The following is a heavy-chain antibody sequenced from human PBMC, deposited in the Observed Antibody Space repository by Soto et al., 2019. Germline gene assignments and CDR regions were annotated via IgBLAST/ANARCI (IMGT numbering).Heavy chain of an antibody. CDR1: GFTLGDYA. CDR3: TREFEGAFDY. V-gene: IGHV3-49*04. J-gene: IGHJ4*02. CDR2: IRSKAYGGTT. Sequence: PGGSLRLSCTASGFTLGDYAMSWVRQAPGKGLEWVGFIRSKAYGGTTEYAASVKGRFTISRDDSKSIAYLQMNSLKTEDTAVYYCTREFEGAFDYWGQGTLVTVSS. D-gene: IGHD3-16*01.